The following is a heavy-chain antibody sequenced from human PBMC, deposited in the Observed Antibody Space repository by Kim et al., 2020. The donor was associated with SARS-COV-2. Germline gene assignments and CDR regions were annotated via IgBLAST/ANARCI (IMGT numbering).Heavy chain of an antibody. V-gene: IGHV3-48*03. J-gene: IGHJ2*01. CDR2: ISSSGSTI. CDR3: ARGGYIVVVLWYFDL. Sequence: GGSLRLSCAASGFTFSSYEMNWVRQAPGKGLEWVSYISSSGSTIYYADSVKGRFTISRDNAKNSLYLQMNSLRAEDTAVYYCARGGYIVVVLWYFDLWGRGTLVTVSS. CDR1: GFTFSSYE. D-gene: IGHD2-2*01.